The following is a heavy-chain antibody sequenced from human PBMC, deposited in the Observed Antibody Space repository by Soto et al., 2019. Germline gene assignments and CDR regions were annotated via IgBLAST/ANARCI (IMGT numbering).Heavy chain of an antibody. J-gene: IGHJ5*01. CDR3: ARVAVAGTSPPPHGFDS. CDR1: DYTFTSYG. CDR2: VSAYTAKT. Sequence: QVQLVQSEAEVKQPGASVQVSCTASDYTFTSYGVTWVRQSPGQGLECMGWVSAYTAKTNYAQKLQGRVTMTTDTTTRTAYMELRSLRSDDTAIYDGARVAVAGTSPPPHGFDSGGQGTLVTVSS. D-gene: IGHD6-19*01. V-gene: IGHV1-18*01.